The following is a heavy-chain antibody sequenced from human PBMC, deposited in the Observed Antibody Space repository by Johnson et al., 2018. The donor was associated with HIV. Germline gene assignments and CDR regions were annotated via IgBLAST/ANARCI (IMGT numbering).Heavy chain of an antibody. CDR3: ARDPFLPLGI. CDR1: GFTFSSYA. CDR2: ISYDGSNK. V-gene: IGHV3-30-3*01. D-gene: IGHD7-27*01. J-gene: IGHJ3*02. Sequence: QVQLVESGGGVVQPGRSLRLSCAASGFTFSSYAMHWVRQAPGKGLEWVAVISYDGSNKYYADSVKGRFTISRDNSKNTLYLQMNSLRAEDTAVYYCARDPFLPLGIWGQGTMVTVSS.